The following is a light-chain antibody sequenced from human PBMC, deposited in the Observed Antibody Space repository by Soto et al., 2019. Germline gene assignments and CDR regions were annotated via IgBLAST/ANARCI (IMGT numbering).Light chain of an antibody. V-gene: IGLV2-14*01. CDR1: SSDVGDYKY. CDR2: EVS. CDR3: TSHTASSTWV. J-gene: IGLJ3*02. Sequence: QSALTQPASVSASPGQSITISCTGTSSDVGDYKYVSWYQQHPGKAPQLMIYEVSRRPSGVSNRFSGSKSANTASLTISGLQAEDEADYYCTSHTASSTWVFGGGTKLTVL.